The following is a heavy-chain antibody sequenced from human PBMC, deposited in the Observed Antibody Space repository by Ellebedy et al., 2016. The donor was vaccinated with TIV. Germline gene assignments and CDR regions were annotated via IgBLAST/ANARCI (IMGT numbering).Heavy chain of an antibody. Sequence: PGGSLRLSCAASAFNFSNYGIHWVRQAPGRGLEWVAFVRYNGENQDYADSVKGRFTIARDNSKNILFLQMDSLRPEDTAVYFCAKDRSVRRLNGMDVWGQGTTVTVSS. D-gene: IGHD2-8*01. CDR3: AKDRSVRRLNGMDV. CDR2: VRYNGENQ. V-gene: IGHV3-30*02. J-gene: IGHJ6*02. CDR1: AFNFSNYG.